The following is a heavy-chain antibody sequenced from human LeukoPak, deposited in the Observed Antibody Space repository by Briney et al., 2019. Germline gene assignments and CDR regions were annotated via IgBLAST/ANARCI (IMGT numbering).Heavy chain of an antibody. Sequence: GGSLRLSCAASGFTVSSNYMSWVRQAPGRGLEWVSVIYSGGTTNYAESVKGRFIISRDNSKNTLYLQMNSLRSEDTAVYYCAARGYCSGGSCPYLNWFDPWGQGTLVTVSS. J-gene: IGHJ5*02. D-gene: IGHD2-15*01. CDR3: AARGYCSGGSCPYLNWFDP. V-gene: IGHV3-53*01. CDR1: GFTVSSNY. CDR2: IYSGGTT.